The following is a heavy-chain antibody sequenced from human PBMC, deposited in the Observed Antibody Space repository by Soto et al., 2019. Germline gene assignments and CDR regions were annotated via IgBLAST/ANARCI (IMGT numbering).Heavy chain of an antibody. D-gene: IGHD5-18*01. CDR2: ISSSSSYI. Sequence: GGSLRLSCAASGLTFSSYSMNWVRQAPGKGLEWVSSISSSSSYIYYADSVKGRFTISRDNAKNSLYLQMNSLRAEYTAVYYCARASASRLGLWFLYWFDPWGQGTLVTVSS. J-gene: IGHJ5*02. V-gene: IGHV3-21*01. CDR1: GLTFSSYS. CDR3: ARASASRLGLWFLYWFDP.